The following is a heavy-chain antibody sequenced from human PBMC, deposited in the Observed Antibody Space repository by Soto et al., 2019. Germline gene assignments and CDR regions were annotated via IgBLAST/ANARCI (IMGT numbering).Heavy chain of an antibody. J-gene: IGHJ4*02. CDR2: INHSGST. CDR1: GGSFSGYY. V-gene: IGHV4-34*01. CDR3: AGSYGDADY. Sequence: SETLSLTCAVYGGSFSGYYWNWIRQPPGKGLEWIGEINHSGSTNYNLSLKSRVTISVDTSKNQFSLKLSSVTAADTAVYYCAGSYGDADYWGQGTLVTAPQ. D-gene: IGHD4-17*01.